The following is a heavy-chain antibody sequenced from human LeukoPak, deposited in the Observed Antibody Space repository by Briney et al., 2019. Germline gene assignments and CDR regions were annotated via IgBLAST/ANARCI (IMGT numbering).Heavy chain of an antibody. Sequence: GGSLRLSCAASGFTFNSYAMSWVRQAPGKGLEWVSAISGSGGSTYYADSVKGRFTISRDNSKNTLYLQINSLRAEDTAVYYCARPALMSSGYYFVSCGEGTLVTASS. J-gene: IGHJ4*02. CDR3: ARPALMSSGYYFVS. V-gene: IGHV3-23*01. D-gene: IGHD3-22*01. CDR2: ISGSGGST. CDR1: GFTFNSYA.